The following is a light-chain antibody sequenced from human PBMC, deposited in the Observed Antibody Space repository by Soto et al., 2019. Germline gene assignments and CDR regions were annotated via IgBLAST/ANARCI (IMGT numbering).Light chain of an antibody. CDR2: EAS. Sequence: ETVLTQSPATLSFSPGERVTLSCRTSQSLSTRSLAWYQQKPGQAPSLLIYEASTRAPGTPDRFSGSGSGTDFTLTVSRLEPEDFAVYYCQQYGRSVGFGQGTKVDIK. CDR1: QSLSTRS. J-gene: IGKJ1*01. V-gene: IGKV3-20*01. CDR3: QQYGRSVG.